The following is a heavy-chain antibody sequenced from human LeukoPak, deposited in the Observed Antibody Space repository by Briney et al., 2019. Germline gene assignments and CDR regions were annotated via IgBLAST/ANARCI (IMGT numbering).Heavy chain of an antibody. CDR2: INHSGST. D-gene: IGHD3-10*01. V-gene: IGHV4-34*01. J-gene: IGHJ5*02. Sequence: SETLSVTRAVSGGSFSGYYWRWIRQPLGKGLEWIGEINHSGSTNYNPSLKSRVTISVDTSKNQFSLKLSSVTAADTAVYYCAKGRLGYYGSGSYHKGFDPWGQGTLVTVSS. CDR1: GGSFSGYY. CDR3: AKGRLGYYGSGSYHKGFDP.